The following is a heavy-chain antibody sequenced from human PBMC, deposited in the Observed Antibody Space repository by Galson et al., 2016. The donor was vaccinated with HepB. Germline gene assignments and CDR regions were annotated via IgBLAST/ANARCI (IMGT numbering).Heavy chain of an antibody. Sequence: SLRLSCAASGFTFSDYYMNWIRQAPGKGLEWVSYISGSSHNTYYAGAVKGRFTISRDNAKNTLYLQMNSRRGEDTAVYYCARVVHSKAFDIWGLGTLVTVSS. D-gene: IGHD2/OR15-2a*01. V-gene: IGHV3-11*06. CDR3: ARVVHSKAFDI. CDR2: ISGSSHNT. CDR1: GFTFSDYY. J-gene: IGHJ3*02.